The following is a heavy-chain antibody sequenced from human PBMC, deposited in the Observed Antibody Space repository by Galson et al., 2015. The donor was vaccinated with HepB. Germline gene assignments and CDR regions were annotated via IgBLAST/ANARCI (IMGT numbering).Heavy chain of an antibody. V-gene: IGHV3-23*01. CDR3: AKGDVWGSAAWNYGMDV. CDR2: IGGGGST. CDR1: GFTFNSYA. J-gene: IGHJ6*02. D-gene: IGHD3-16*01. Sequence: SLRLSCAASGFTFNSYAMTWVRQAPGKGLEWVAAIGGGGSTSYAESVKGRFTISRDNSKNMVFLQMYSLRAEDTAVYYCAKGDVWGSAAWNYGMDVWGRGTTVTVSS.